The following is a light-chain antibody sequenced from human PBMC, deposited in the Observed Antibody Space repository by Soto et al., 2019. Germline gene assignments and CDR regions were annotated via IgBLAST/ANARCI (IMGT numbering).Light chain of an antibody. V-gene: IGKV1-39*01. Sequence: DVQMTQSPSSLSASVGDRVTITCRASQTISTYLNWYQQKPGEAPKLLIYAASTLQSGVPSRFSGSGSGTDFTLTISSLQPEDFATFYCQQSFRIPKTFGGGTKVEIK. CDR2: AAS. J-gene: IGKJ4*01. CDR3: QQSFRIPKT. CDR1: QTISTY.